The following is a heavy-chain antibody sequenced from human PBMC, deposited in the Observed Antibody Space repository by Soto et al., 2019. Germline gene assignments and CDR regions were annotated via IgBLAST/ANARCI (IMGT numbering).Heavy chain of an antibody. CDR1: GFRFSDYG. CDR2: MSFDGTYK. CDR3: AKDRRDGEYNSVYDF. J-gene: IGHJ4*02. Sequence: QVHLAESGGGVVQPGKSLRLSCIGSGFRFSDYGMHWVRQAPGKGLEWVTMMSFDGTYKYSVDSVRGRFIISRDNSKNTLYLQMNSLRPEDTAVYYCAKDRRDGEYNSVYDFWGQGTLVTVSS. V-gene: IGHV3-30*18. D-gene: IGHD1-20*01.